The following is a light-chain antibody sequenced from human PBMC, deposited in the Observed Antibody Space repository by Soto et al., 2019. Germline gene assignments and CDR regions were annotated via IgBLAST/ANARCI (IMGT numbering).Light chain of an antibody. J-gene: IGLJ2*01. CDR3: SSYTSSSTPV. V-gene: IGLV2-14*01. CDR1: SSDVGGYNY. CDR2: EVS. Sequence: QSALTQPASVSGSPGQSITISCTGTSSDVGGYNYVSWYQQHPGKAPKLMIYEVSNRPSGVSNRFSGSKSGNTASLTISGLQAEDEEDYYCSSYTSSSTPVFGGGTKLTVL.